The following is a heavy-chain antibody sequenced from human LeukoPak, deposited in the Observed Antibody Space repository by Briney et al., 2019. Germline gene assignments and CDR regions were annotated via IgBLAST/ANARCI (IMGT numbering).Heavy chain of an antibody. CDR3: ASARVVEVLATPTALDY. CDR2: VSYDGTNK. V-gene: IGHV3-30-3*01. Sequence: GGSLRLSCAASGFTFSTYTMHWVRQAPGKGLEWVAFVSYDGTNKNYADSVKGRFTISRDNSKNTLYLQMNSLRAEDTAVYYCASARVVEVLATPTALDYWGQGTLVTVS. CDR1: GFTFSTYT. D-gene: IGHD2-2*01. J-gene: IGHJ4*02.